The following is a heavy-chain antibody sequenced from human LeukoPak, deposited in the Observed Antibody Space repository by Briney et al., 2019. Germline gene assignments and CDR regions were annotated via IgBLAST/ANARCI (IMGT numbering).Heavy chain of an antibody. CDR1: GGSITSYY. D-gene: IGHD5-18*01. Sequence: SETLSLTCTVSGGSITSYYWSWIRQAPGRGLEWIGDIYYSGSTNYNPSLKSRVTISVDTSKNQFSLKLGSVTAADTAVYYCARHSRSGFSYGPLDYWSQGRLVTVSS. CDR2: IYYSGST. V-gene: IGHV4-59*08. J-gene: IGHJ4*02. CDR3: ARHSRSGFSYGPLDY.